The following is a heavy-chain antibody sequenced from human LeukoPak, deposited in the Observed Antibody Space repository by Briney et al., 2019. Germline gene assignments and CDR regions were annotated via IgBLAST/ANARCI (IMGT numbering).Heavy chain of an antibody. CDR3: ARDRGYYYDSSGYSDGSKANDAFDI. J-gene: IGHJ3*02. D-gene: IGHD3-22*01. CDR2: ITSSGTTI. Sequence: GGSLRLSCAASGFTLSDYYMTWIRQVPGKGLEWVSYITSSGTTIYYADSVKGRFTISRDNAKNSLYLQMNSLRAEDTAVYYCARDRGYYYDSSGYSDGSKANDAFDIWGQGTMVTVSS. CDR1: GFTLSDYY. V-gene: IGHV3-11*04.